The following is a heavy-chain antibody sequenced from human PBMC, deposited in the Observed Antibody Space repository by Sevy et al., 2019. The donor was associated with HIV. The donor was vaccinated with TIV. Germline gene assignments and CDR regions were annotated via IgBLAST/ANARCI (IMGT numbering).Heavy chain of an antibody. J-gene: IGHJ4*02. CDR3: SRGLYYYDMRGHQEPGDY. CDR1: GITLTPYW. D-gene: IGHD3-22*01. V-gene: IGHV3-74*01. Sequence: GGSLRLSCAASGITLTPYWMHWVRQAPGKGLVWVSRINSDGSSTSYAESVKGRFTISRDNGKNTLYLQMKSLRVEDTAVYFCSRGLYYYDMRGHQEPGDYCGQGVLITVSS. CDR2: INSDGSST.